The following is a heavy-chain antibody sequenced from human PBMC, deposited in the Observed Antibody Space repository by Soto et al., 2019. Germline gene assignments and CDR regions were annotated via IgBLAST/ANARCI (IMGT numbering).Heavy chain of an antibody. V-gene: IGHV1-18*01. D-gene: IGHD2-15*01. CDR2: ISAYNGNT. Sequence: QVQLVQSGAEVKKPGASVKVSCKASGYTFTSYGISWVRQAPGQGLEWLGWISAYNGNTNYAQKREGRVTMTTDTSTSTGYMELRSVRSDDAAVYYCARGQPERSDIVVVVAATGWFDPWGQGTLVTVTS. J-gene: IGHJ5*02. CDR3: ARGQPERSDIVVVVAATGWFDP. CDR1: GYTFTSYG.